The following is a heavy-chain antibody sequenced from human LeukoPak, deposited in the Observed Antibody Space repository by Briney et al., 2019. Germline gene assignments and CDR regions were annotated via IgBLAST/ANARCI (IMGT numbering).Heavy chain of an antibody. CDR1: GYTFTSYG. V-gene: IGHV1-18*01. CDR3: ARVEDIVVVPAAKEFDY. J-gene: IGHJ4*02. D-gene: IGHD2-2*01. Sequence: ASVKVSCKASGYTFTSYGISWVRQAPGQGLEWMGWISAYNGNTNYAQKLQGRVTMTTDTSTSTAYMELRSLRSDDTAVYYCARVEDIVVVPAAKEFDYWGQGTLVTVSS. CDR2: ISAYNGNT.